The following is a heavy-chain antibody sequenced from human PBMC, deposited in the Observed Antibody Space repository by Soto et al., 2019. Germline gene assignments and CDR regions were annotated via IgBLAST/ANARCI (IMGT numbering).Heavy chain of an antibody. Sequence: QVQLVESGGGVVQPGRSLRLSCAASGFNFSRIGMHWVRQAPGKGLEWVAIMSNDGSDKQYADSVKGRFIISRDNSKNTHYLQIGRLRGEDTAGYYCGKDRYYYTYQFEHWGQGTLCTVSS. V-gene: IGHV3-30*18. D-gene: IGHD3-3*01. CDR1: GFNFSRIG. CDR3: GKDRYYYTYQFEH. J-gene: IGHJ4*02. CDR2: MSNDGSDK.